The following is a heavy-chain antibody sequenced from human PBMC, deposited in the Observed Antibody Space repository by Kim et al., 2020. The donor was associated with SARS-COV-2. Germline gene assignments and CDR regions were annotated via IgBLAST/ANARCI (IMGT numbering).Heavy chain of an antibody. V-gene: IGHV3-33*01. Sequence: GGSLRLSCAASGFTFSSYGMHWVRQAPGKGLEWVAVIWYDGSNKYYADSVKGRFTISRDNSKNTLYLQMNSLRAEDTAVYYCARGGVGYSSSSGYYYYGMDVWGQGTTVTVSS. CDR1: GFTFSSYG. CDR2: IWYDGSNK. CDR3: ARGGVGYSSSSGYYYYGMDV. J-gene: IGHJ6*02. D-gene: IGHD6-6*01.